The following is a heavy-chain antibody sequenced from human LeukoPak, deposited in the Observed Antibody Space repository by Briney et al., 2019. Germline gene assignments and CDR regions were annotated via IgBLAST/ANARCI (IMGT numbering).Heavy chain of an antibody. CDR3: ARDSGDEYFQY. D-gene: IGHD3-10*01. J-gene: IGHJ1*01. CDR1: VYTFTGYY. Sequence: ASVNVSCKASVYTFTGYYIYWVRQAPGQGLEWMGWINPNNGGTNYAQKFQGRVTMTRDTSISTAYMELSRLRSDDTAVYYCARDSGDEYFQYWGQGTLVTVSS. V-gene: IGHV1-2*02. CDR2: INPNNGGT.